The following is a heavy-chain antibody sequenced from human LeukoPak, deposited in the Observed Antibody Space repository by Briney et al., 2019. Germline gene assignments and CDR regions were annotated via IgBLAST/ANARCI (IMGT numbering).Heavy chain of an antibody. CDR1: GYTFTGYY. D-gene: IGHD4-17*01. CDR3: ARVVGYGDYPFDF. V-gene: IGHV1-2*02. Sequence: ASVKVSCKASGYTFTGYYLHWVRLVPGQGLEWMGWINPKTSGTDYAQKFQGRVTMTRDTSISTAYMKLRRLKSDDTAVYYCARVVGYGDYPFDFWGQGTLVTVSS. J-gene: IGHJ4*02. CDR2: INPKTSGT.